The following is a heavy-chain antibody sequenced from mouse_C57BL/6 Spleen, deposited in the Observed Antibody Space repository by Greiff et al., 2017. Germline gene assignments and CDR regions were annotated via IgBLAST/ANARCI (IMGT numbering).Heavy chain of an antibody. CDR2: IHPNSGST. CDR1: GYTFTSYW. V-gene: IGHV1-64*01. D-gene: IGHD2-4*01. J-gene: IGHJ2*01. Sequence: QVQLQQPGAELVKPGASVTLSCKASGYTFTSYWMHWVKQRPGQGLEWIGMIHPNSGSTNYNEKFKSKATLTVDKSSSTAYMQLSSLTSEDSSVYYCARSLYDYDLYFDYWGQGTTLTVSS. CDR3: ARSLYDYDLYFDY.